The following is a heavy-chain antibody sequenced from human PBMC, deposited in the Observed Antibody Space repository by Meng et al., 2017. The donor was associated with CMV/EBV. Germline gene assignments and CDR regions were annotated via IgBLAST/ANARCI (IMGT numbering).Heavy chain of an antibody. CDR2: IKQDGSEK. Sequence: GGPLRLPCAAPGFTFSSYWMSWVRQAPGKGLEWVANIKQDGSEKYYVDSVKGRFTISRDNAKNSLYLQMNSLRAEDTAVYYCAKDKQYYDSSGWIDYWGQGTLVTVSS. CDR1: GFTFSSYW. D-gene: IGHD3-22*01. J-gene: IGHJ4*02. CDR3: AKDKQYYDSSGWIDY. V-gene: IGHV3-7*01.